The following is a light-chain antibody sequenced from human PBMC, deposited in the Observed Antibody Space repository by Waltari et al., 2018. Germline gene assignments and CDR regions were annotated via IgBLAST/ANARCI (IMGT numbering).Light chain of an antibody. CDR1: SSDVGAYNY. V-gene: IGLV2-8*01. J-gene: IGLJ2*01. Sequence: QSALTQPPSASGSPGQSVTISCTGTSSDVGAYNYVSWYQQHPGKVPKLIIYEVTKRPSGVPHRFSGFKSGNTASLTVSGLQADDEADYLCSSFGGKNNLVFGGGTKLTVL. CDR3: SSFGGKNNLV. CDR2: EVT.